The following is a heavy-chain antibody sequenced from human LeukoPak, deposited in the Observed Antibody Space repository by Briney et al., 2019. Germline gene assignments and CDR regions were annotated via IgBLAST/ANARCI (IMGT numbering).Heavy chain of an antibody. Sequence: SETLSLTCTVSGDSINRNNYYWAWIRQPPGKGLEWIGSVYYTGNTYYGPSLKSRVTISVGTSRNQFSLELSSVTAADTAVYYCARDVYDSSGFFDYWGQGALVTVSS. J-gene: IGHJ4*02. CDR1: GDSINRNNYY. CDR2: VYYTGNT. D-gene: IGHD3-22*01. CDR3: ARDVYDSSGFFDY. V-gene: IGHV4-39*07.